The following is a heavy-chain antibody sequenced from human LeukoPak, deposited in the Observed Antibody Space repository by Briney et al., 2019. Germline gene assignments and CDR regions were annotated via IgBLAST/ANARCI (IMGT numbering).Heavy chain of an antibody. CDR3: AKDRTYYYDSSGYYYQY. J-gene: IGHJ4*02. V-gene: IGHV3-23*01. D-gene: IGHD3-22*01. Sequence: GGSLRLSCAASGFTFSSYAMSWVRQAPGNGLEWVSAISGSGGSTYYADSVKGRFTISRDNSKNTLYLQMNSLRAEDTAVYYCAKDRTYYYDSSGYYYQYWGQGTLVTVSS. CDR1: GFTFSSYA. CDR2: ISGSGGST.